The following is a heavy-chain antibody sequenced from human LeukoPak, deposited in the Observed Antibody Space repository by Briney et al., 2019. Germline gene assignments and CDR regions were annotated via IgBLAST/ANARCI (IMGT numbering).Heavy chain of an antibody. CDR1: GGTFSSYA. Sequence: SVNVSCKASGGTFSSYAISWVRQAPGQGLEWMGGIIPIFGTANYAQKFQGRVTITADESTSTAYMELSSLRSEDTAVYYCARGFDYGSGSYSYFDYWGQGTLVTVSS. V-gene: IGHV1-69*01. CDR3: ARGFDYGSGSYSYFDY. J-gene: IGHJ4*02. CDR2: IIPIFGTA. D-gene: IGHD3-10*01.